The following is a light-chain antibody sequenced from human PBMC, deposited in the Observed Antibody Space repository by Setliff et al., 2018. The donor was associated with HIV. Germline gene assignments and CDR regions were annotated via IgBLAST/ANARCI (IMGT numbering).Light chain of an antibody. V-gene: IGLV2-14*03. CDR3: SSYASTNTLP. CDR2: EVR. CDR1: SSDVGGYSY. Sequence: QSALTQPASVSGSPGQSITISSTGTSSDVGGYSYVSWYQQHPGKAPKLIIYEVRNRPSGVSNRFSGSKSGNTASLTISGLRAEDEADYYCSSYASTNTLPFGTGTKVTVL. J-gene: IGLJ1*01.